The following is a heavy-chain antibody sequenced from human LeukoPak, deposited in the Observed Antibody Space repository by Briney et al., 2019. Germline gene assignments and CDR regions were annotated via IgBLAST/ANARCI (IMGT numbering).Heavy chain of an antibody. CDR2: ISSSSSYI. CDR1: GFTFSSYS. V-gene: IGHV3-21*01. J-gene: IGHJ4*02. D-gene: IGHD3-22*01. CDR3: ARDAADHYYDSSGYHYYFDY. Sequence: GGSLRLSCAASGFTFSSYSMNWVRQAPGKGLEWVSSISSSSSYIYYADSVKGRFTISRDNAKNSLYLQMNSLRAEDTAVYYCARDAADHYYDSSGYHYYFDYWGQGTLVTVSS.